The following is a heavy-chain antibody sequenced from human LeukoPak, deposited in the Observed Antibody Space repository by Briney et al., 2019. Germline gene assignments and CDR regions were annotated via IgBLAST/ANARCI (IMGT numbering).Heavy chain of an antibody. CDR1: GFTFSSYS. CDR3: AREEDIVVVPAATSFDY. J-gene: IGHJ4*02. CDR2: IGSSSSTI. Sequence: QPGGSLRLSCAASGFTFSSYSMNWVRQAPGKGLEWVSYIGSSSSTIYYADSVKGRFTISRDNAKNSLYLQMNSLRDEDTAVYYCAREEDIVVVPAATSFDYWGQGTLVTVSS. D-gene: IGHD2-2*01. V-gene: IGHV3-48*02.